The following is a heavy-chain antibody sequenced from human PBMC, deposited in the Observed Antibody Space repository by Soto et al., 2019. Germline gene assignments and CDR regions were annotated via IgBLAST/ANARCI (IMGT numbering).Heavy chain of an antibody. V-gene: IGHV4-30-2*01. J-gene: IGHJ5*02. CDR3: AREGSWFDP. CDR1: GASVTSGGYS. D-gene: IGHD3-10*01. CDR2: IYHVGST. Sequence: SETLSLTCTVSGASVTSGGYSWAWLRQPPGGGLEWIGYIYHVGSTYYNPSLKSRASIAINTSENQFSLKIYSVTAADTAIYYCAREGSWFDPWGPGTLVTVSS.